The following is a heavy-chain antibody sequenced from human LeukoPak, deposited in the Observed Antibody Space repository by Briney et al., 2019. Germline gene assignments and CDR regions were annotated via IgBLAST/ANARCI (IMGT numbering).Heavy chain of an antibody. CDR2: ISYDGSNK. CDR3: ARDELVAAFDY. CDR1: GFTFSSYA. D-gene: IGHD2-15*01. Sequence: GRSLRLSCAASGFTFSSYAMHWVRQAPGKGLEWVVVISYDGSNKYYADSVKGRFTISRDNSKNTLYLQMNSLRAEDTAVYYCARDELVAAFDYRGQGTLVTVSS. V-gene: IGHV3-30-3*01. J-gene: IGHJ4*02.